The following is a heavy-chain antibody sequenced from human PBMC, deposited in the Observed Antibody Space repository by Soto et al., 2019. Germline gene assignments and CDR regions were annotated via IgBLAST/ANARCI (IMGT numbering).Heavy chain of an antibody. D-gene: IGHD1-7*01. J-gene: IGHJ6*02. CDR3: ARVGTGTRVMDV. CDR1: GGSISSGGYS. V-gene: IGHV4-30-2*01. CDR2: IYHSGST. Sequence: LSLTCAVSGGSISSGGYSWSWIRQPPGKGLEWIGYIYHSGSTYYNPSLKSRVTISVDRSKNQFSLKLSSVTAADTAVYYCARVGTGTRVMDVWGQGTTVTVSS.